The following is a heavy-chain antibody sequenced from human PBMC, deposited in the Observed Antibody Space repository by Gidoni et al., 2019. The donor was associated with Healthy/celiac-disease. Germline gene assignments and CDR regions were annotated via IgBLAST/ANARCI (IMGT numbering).Heavy chain of an antibody. D-gene: IGHD6-19*01. V-gene: IGHV3-30*03. J-gene: IGHJ4*02. CDR2: ISYDGSNK. Sequence: QVQLVESGGGVVQPGRFLRPPCAASGCTFSSYGMHWVRQAPGTGLEWVAVISYDGSNKYYADSVKGRFTISRDNSKNTLYLQMSSLRAEDTAVYYCARGLAVAAYFDYWGQGTLVTVSS. CDR3: ARGLAVAAYFDY. CDR1: GCTFSSYG.